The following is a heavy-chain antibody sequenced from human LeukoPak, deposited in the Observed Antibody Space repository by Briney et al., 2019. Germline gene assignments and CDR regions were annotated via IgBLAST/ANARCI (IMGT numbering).Heavy chain of an antibody. D-gene: IGHD6-19*01. V-gene: IGHV3-53*01. CDR2: IYSGGTT. J-gene: IGHJ4*02. Sequence: PGGSLRLSCAASGFTFSSYSMNWVRQAPGKGLEWISVIYSGGTTSYADSVKGRFTISRDKSKNTLYLQMNSLRADDTAVYYCCSGVYYWGQGALVTVSS. CDR3: CSGVYY. CDR1: GFTFSSYS.